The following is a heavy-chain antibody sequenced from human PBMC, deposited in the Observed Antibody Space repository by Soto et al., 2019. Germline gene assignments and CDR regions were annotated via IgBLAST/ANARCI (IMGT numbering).Heavy chain of an antibody. D-gene: IGHD6-19*01. CDR3: VKDVSRYSSGWYLGDYFDY. Sequence: GGSLRLSCAASGFTFSIYAMSWVRQAPGKGLEWVSGISGSGSSTYYADSVKGRLTISRDNSKNTLYLQMNSLRAEDTAVYYCVKDVSRYSSGWYLGDYFDYWGQGTLVTVSS. J-gene: IGHJ4*02. CDR2: ISGSGSST. CDR1: GFTFSIYA. V-gene: IGHV3-23*01.